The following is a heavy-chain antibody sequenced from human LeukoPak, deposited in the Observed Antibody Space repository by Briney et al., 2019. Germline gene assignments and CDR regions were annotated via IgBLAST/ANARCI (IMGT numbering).Heavy chain of an antibody. J-gene: IGHJ4*02. CDR3: ARDGNLIYFDSSGYLDS. Sequence: PGGSLRLSCAASGFTFSSYTINWVRQAPGTGLEWVSCITSNSNNIFYADSARGRFTISRDNAKNSLYLHKDRLRADDTAMYYCARDGNLIYFDSSGYLDSWGQGTLVTVSS. CDR2: ITSNSNNI. V-gene: IGHV3-48*04. CDR1: GFTFSSYT. D-gene: IGHD3-22*01.